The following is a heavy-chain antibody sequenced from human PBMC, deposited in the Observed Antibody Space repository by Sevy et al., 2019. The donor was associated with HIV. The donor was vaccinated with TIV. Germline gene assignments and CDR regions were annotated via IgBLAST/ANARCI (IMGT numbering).Heavy chain of an antibody. CDR3: ARDHVKDGDLGDYYYYAMDV. CDR2: ISGSGSTI. V-gene: IGHV3-11*01. CDR1: GFTFSDYY. J-gene: IGHJ6*02. Sequence: GGSLRLSCAASGFTFSDYYMSWIRQAPGKGLEWISYISGSGSTIYNADSVKGRFTISRDNAKNSLYLQMNSLRAEDTAVYYGARDHVKDGDLGDYYYYAMDVWGQGTTVTVSS. D-gene: IGHD4-17*01.